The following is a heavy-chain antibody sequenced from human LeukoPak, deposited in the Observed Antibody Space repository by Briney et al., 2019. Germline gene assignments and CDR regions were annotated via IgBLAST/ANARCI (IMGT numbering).Heavy chain of an antibody. J-gene: IGHJ4*02. CDR2: INHSGST. D-gene: IGHD1-26*01. Sequence: SETLSLTCTVSGGSISSYYWSWIRQPAGKGLEWIGEINHSGSTNYNPSLKSRVTISVDTSKNQFSLKLSSVTAADTAVYYCARGGVGATTYYFDYWGQGTLVTVSS. CDR3: ARGGVGATTYYFDY. CDR1: GGSISSYY. V-gene: IGHV4-34*01.